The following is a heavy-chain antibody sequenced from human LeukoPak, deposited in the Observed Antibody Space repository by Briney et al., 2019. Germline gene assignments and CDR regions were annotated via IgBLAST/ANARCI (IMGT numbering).Heavy chain of an antibody. J-gene: IGHJ3*01. CDR2: VAYTGRT. D-gene: IGHD3-22*01. CDR3: ARLLDNDISGDPDTFDV. CDR1: VRPRYLCH. V-gene: IGHV4-59*01. Sequence: SEPLTLTCTVCVRPRYLCHALGLREPPEKRLEWIRYVAYTGRTKYTPSLQSRVTISIDASKSQFSLKLTSVTSADTAVYSCARLLDNDISGDPDTFDVWGQGTTVIVSS.